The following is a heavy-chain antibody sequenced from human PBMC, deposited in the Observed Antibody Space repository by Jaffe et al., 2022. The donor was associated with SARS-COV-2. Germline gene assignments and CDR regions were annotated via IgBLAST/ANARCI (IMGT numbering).Heavy chain of an antibody. CDR3: ATGVAATLLNAFDV. D-gene: IGHD3-9*01. J-gene: IGHJ3*01. Sequence: QVQLVQSGAEVKKPGASVKISCKASGYTFTGYPLHWVRQAPGQGLEWMGWINPKSGGTNYTQKFQGRVTLSRDTSISTAYMELSGLTSDDTALYHCATGVAATLLNAFDVWGQGTMVTVSS. CDR1: GYTFTGYP. CDR2: INPKSGGT. V-gene: IGHV1-2*02.